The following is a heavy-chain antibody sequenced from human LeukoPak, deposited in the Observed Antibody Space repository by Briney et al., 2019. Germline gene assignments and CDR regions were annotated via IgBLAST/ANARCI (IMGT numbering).Heavy chain of an antibody. V-gene: IGHV3-43D*03. Sequence: GGSLRLSCAASGFTFDDYAMHWVRQASGKGLEWVSHITWDGGSTHYADSVEGRFTISRDNREDSLYLQMNSLRPEDTALYYCAKDRAARGRGNYFYMDVWGKGTTVTVSS. D-gene: IGHD2/OR15-2a*01. J-gene: IGHJ6*03. CDR1: GFTFDDYA. CDR3: AKDRAARGRGNYFYMDV. CDR2: ITWDGGST.